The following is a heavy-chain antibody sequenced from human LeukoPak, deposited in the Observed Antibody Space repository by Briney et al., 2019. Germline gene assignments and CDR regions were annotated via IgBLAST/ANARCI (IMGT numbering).Heavy chain of an antibody. J-gene: IGHJ4*02. CDR1: GGTISSNSHY. D-gene: IGHD3-10*01. V-gene: IGHV4-39*01. CDR2: IFYSGSP. Sequence: SETLSLTCTVSGGTISSNSHYWGWIRQPPGKGLEWIGGIFYSGSPYHNPSLKSRVTISIDTSKNQFSLKLSSVTAADTAMYYCARAGGSGHFDYWGQGTLVTVSS. CDR3: ARAGGSGHFDY.